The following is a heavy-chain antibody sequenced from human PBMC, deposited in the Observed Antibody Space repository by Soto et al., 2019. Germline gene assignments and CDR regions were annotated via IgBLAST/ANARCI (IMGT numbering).Heavy chain of an antibody. J-gene: IGHJ3*02. V-gene: IGHV3-23*01. CDR2: ISGSGVTI. CDR3: ARGNVVATDAFDI. CDR1: GFNFSGYA. D-gene: IGHD5-12*01. Sequence: GGSLRLSCAASGFNFSGYAMSWVRQAPGKGLEWVSSISGSGVTIYYADSVKGRFTISRDNSKNSLYLQMNSLRAEDTAVYYCARGNVVATDAFDIWGQGTMVTVSS.